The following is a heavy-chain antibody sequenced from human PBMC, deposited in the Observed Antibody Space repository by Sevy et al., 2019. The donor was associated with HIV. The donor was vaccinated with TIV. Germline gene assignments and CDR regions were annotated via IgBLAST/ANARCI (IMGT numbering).Heavy chain of an antibody. CDR1: GFTFSNYW. Sequence: GGSLRLSCAASGFTFSNYWMSWVRQAPGKGLEWVANIKQDGSEKYYVDSVKGGFIISRDNTKNSLYLQMNSRRVEDTAVYYGASSQTRPWYSDYWGQGTLVTVSS. CDR3: ASSQTRPWYSDY. J-gene: IGHJ4*02. CDR2: IKQDGSEK. V-gene: IGHV3-7*01.